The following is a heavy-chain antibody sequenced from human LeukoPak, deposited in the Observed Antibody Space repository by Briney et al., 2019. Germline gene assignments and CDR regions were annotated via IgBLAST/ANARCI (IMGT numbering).Heavy chain of an antibody. CDR1: GFTFSSYG. Sequence: PGGSLRLSCAASGFTFSSYGMSWVRQAPGKGLEWVSAISGSGGSTYYADSVKGRFTISRDNSKNTLYLQMNSLRAEDTAVYYCAKDHFAGGIMITFGGVDYWGQGTLVTVSS. CDR2: ISGSGGST. D-gene: IGHD3-16*01. V-gene: IGHV3-23*01. CDR3: AKDHFAGGIMITFGGVDY. J-gene: IGHJ4*02.